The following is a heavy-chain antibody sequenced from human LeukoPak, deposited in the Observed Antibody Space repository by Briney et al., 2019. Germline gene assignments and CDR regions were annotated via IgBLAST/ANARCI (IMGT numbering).Heavy chain of an antibody. Sequence: GGSLRLSCAVSGFTFSNYGMHWVRQAPGKGLEWVAVISYDGSNKYYADSVKGRFTISRENSKNTLYLQMNSLRAEDTAVYYCAKAGGRLLTPFDPRGQGTLVTVSS. CDR2: ISYDGSNK. CDR1: GFTFSNYG. J-gene: IGHJ5*02. V-gene: IGHV3-30*18. D-gene: IGHD1-26*01. CDR3: AKAGGRLLTPFDP.